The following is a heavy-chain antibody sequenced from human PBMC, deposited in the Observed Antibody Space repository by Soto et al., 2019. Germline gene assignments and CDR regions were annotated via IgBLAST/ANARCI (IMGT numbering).Heavy chain of an antibody. CDR1: GLTFTYSW. J-gene: IGHJ3*02. Sequence: VQLVESGGNLVQPGGSLRLSCAASGLTFTYSWMTWVRQAPGQGLEWVANIKDDGREIYYVDSVKGRFIISRDNARDTLYLQMNSLRVEDTAVYYCARSMGWRDAFDIWGQGTLVTVSS. V-gene: IGHV3-7*01. CDR2: IKDDGREI. D-gene: IGHD2-15*01. CDR3: ARSMGWRDAFDI.